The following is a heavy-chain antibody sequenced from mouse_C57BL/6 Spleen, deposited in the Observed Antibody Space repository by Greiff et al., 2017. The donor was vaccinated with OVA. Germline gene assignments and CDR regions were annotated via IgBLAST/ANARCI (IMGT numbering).Heavy chain of an antibody. D-gene: IGHD2-3*01. Sequence: VKLMESGAELVRPGASVTLSCKASGYTFTDYEMHWVKQTPVHGLEWIGAIDPETGGTAYNQKFKGKAILTADKSSSTAYMELRSLTSEDSAVYYCTNEDGRTDWGQGTTLTVSS. J-gene: IGHJ2*01. V-gene: IGHV1-15*01. CDR1: GYTFTDYE. CDR3: TNEDGRTD. CDR2: IDPETGGT.